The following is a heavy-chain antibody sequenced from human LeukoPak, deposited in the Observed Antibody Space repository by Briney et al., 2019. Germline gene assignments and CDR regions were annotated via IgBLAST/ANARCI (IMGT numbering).Heavy chain of an antibody. D-gene: IGHD3-9*01. Sequence: GGSLRLSCAASGFSVSSNHMSRVRQAPGKGLEWVSVIYGASSTYYADSVNGRFTISRDDSKNTLYLQMNSLRAEDTAVYYCARGSLLRYFDWPDWGQGTLVTVSS. CDR3: ARGSLLRYFDWPD. CDR1: GFSVSSNH. J-gene: IGHJ4*02. V-gene: IGHV3-53*01. CDR2: IYGASST.